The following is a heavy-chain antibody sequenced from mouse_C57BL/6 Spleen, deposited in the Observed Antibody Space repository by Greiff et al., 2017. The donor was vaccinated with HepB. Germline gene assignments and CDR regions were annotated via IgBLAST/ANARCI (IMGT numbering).Heavy chain of an antibody. J-gene: IGHJ2*01. CDR3: TRVPLTGFDY. CDR1: GFTFSSYA. CDR2: ISSGGDYI. Sequence: EVKLVESGAGLVKPGGSLKLSCAASGFTFSSYAMSWVRQTPEKRLEWVAYISSGGDYIYYADTVKGRFTISRDNARNTLYLQMSRLKSEDTAMYYCTRVPLTGFDYWGQGTTLTVSS. V-gene: IGHV5-9-1*02. D-gene: IGHD4-1*01.